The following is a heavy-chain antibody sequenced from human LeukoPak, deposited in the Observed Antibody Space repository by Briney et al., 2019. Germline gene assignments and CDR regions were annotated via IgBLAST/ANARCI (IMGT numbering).Heavy chain of an antibody. CDR2: INHSGNT. D-gene: IGHD3-9*01. CDR3: ARFPITIGYDILTGYLNWFDP. V-gene: IGHV4-34*01. CDR1: GGSFSDNY. Sequence: PSETLSLTCAVHGGSFSDNYWSWIRQPPGKGLEWIGEINHSGNTNYNPSLKSRVTISVDTSTNAFSLKLSSVPAEDTAVYYCARFPITIGYDILTGYLNWFDPWGQGTLVTVSS. J-gene: IGHJ5*02.